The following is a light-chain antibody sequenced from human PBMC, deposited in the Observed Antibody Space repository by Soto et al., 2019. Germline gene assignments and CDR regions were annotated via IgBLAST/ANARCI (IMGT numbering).Light chain of an antibody. J-gene: IGKJ3*01. V-gene: IGKV3-11*01. Sequence: EIVLTQSPATLSLSPGERATLSCRASQSVSINLAWYQQKPGQAPRLLIYDASNRPTGIPARFTGSGSGTDFNLTISSLEPEDFAVYYCQQFGYSPIFTFGPGTKVDIK. CDR3: QQFGYSPIFT. CDR1: QSVSIN. CDR2: DAS.